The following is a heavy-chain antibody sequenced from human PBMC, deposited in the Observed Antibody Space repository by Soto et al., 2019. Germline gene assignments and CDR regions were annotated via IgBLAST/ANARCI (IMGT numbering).Heavy chain of an antibody. CDR3: ARERGVVVPAALIVDP. CDR1: GYTFTSYG. J-gene: IGHJ5*02. V-gene: IGHV1-18*04. D-gene: IGHD2-2*01. CDR2: ISAYNGNT. Sequence: ASVKVSCKASGYTFTSYGISWVRQAPGQGLEWMGWISAYNGNTNYAQKLQGRVTMTTDTSTSTAYMELRSLRSDDTAVYYCARERGVVVPAALIVDPWGLGTLVTVSS.